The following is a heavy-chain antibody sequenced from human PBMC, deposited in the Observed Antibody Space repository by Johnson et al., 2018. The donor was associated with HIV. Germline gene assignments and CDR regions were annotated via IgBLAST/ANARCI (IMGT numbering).Heavy chain of an antibody. D-gene: IGHD2-2*01. J-gene: IGHJ3*02. CDR3: AEYQGLDAFDI. CDR2: IRSDGSNR. V-gene: IGHV3-30*04. CDR1: GFTFSSYA. Sequence: QVQLVESGGGVVQPGRSLRLSCAASGFTFSSYAMHWVRQAPGKGLEWVAFIRSDGSNRYYADSVKGRFTISRDNSKNTLYLQMNSLRAEDTAVYYCAEYQGLDAFDIWGQGTMVTVSS.